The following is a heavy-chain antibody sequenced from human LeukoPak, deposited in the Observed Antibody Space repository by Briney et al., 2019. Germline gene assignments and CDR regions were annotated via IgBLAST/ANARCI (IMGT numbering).Heavy chain of an antibody. CDR3: ARGPHVSDGIAAVRIDY. D-gene: IGHD6-13*01. Sequence: PSQTLSLTCTVSGASISSGDSYWSWIRQPPGKGLEWIGYIYYSGSTYNNPSLRSRLIISVDTSKNQFSLRLSSVTAGDTAVYYCARGPHVSDGIAAVRIDYWGQGTLVTVSS. CDR1: GASISSGDSY. V-gene: IGHV4-30-4*01. J-gene: IGHJ4*02. CDR2: IYYSGST.